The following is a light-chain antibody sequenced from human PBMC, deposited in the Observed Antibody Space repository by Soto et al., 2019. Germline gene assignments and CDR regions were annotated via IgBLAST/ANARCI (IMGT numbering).Light chain of an antibody. CDR1: QSLFSSTTNRSY. CDR3: QEYLNSLPA. Sequence: DIVMTQSPDSLAVSLGERATINCRASQSLFSSTTNRSYLAWYQQKAGQPPQLLLYWTSTRKSGVPGRFSGSGSGTDFTLSISSLQAEDVAVYYCQEYLNSLPAFGQGTKVEVK. J-gene: IGKJ1*01. V-gene: IGKV4-1*01. CDR2: WTS.